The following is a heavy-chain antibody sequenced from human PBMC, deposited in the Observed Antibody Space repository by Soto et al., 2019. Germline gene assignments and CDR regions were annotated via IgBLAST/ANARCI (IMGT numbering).Heavy chain of an antibody. CDR2: IWYDGSNE. J-gene: IGHJ4*02. Sequence: PGGSLRRSCAASGFTFSTSGMHWVRQAPGKGLEWVAVIWYDGSNEYYADSVKGRFTISRDNSKNTLYLQMNSLRVEDTAVYYCAKEKGAAAYYFDYWGQGTLVTVSS. CDR1: GFTFSTSG. D-gene: IGHD6-13*01. CDR3: AKEKGAAAYYFDY. V-gene: IGHV3-33*06.